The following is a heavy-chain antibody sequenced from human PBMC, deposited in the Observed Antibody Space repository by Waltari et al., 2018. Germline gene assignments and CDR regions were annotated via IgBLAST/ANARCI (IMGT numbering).Heavy chain of an antibody. V-gene: IGHV1-69*04. D-gene: IGHD5-12*01. CDR2: IIPILGIA. Sequence: QVQLVQSGAEVKKPGSSVKVSCKASGGTFSSYAISWVRRAPGQGLEWMGGIIPILGIANYAQKFQGRVTITADESTSTAYMELSSLRSEDTAVYYCARGRLPPNNWFDPWGQGTLVTVSS. CDR1: GGTFSSYA. J-gene: IGHJ5*02. CDR3: ARGRLPPNNWFDP.